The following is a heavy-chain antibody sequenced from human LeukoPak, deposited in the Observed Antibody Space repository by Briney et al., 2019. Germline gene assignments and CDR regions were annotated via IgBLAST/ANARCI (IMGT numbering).Heavy chain of an antibody. CDR3: ARAPSEIGGYYPEYFRH. Sequence: GRSLRLSCAGSGFNFGDYAIHWVRQAPGKGLVWVSRIKSDGSTNYADSVKGRFTISRDNAKNTVSLQMNSLRAEDTGVYYCARAPSEIGGYYPEYFRHWGQGTLVTVSS. CDR2: IKSDGST. CDR1: GFNFGDYA. J-gene: IGHJ1*01. D-gene: IGHD3-22*01. V-gene: IGHV3-74*01.